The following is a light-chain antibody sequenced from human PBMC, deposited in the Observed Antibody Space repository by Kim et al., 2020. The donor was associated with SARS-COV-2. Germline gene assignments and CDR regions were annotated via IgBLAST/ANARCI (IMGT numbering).Light chain of an antibody. CDR2: AAS. Sequence: SVGDRVTITCRASQSISSYLNWYQQKPGKAPKLLIYAASSLQSGVPSRFSGSGSGTDFTLTISSLQPEDFATYFCQQSYSTPPITFGQGTRLEIK. V-gene: IGKV1-39*01. J-gene: IGKJ5*01. CDR3: QQSYSTPPIT. CDR1: QSISSY.